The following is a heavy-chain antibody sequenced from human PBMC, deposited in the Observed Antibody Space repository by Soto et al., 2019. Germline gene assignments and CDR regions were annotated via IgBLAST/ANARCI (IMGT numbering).Heavy chain of an antibody. J-gene: IGHJ4*02. CDR2: TYYRSNWRH. D-gene: IGHD6-19*01. Sequence: PSQTLSLTCAISGDSVSRNTAAWNWIRSSPSRGLEWLGRTYYRSNWRHDYAVSVKSRITVNPDTSKNHFWLQLNSVTPDDTAVYYCARGVAGSGFDLWGQGTLVTVSS. CDR1: GDSVSRNTAA. CDR3: ARGVAGSGFDL. V-gene: IGHV6-1*01.